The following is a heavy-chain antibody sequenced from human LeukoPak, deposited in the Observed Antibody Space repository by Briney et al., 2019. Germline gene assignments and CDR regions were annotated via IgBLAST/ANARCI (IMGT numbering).Heavy chain of an antibody. Sequence: SETLSLTCTVSSGSINTSNYYWGRIRQPPGKGLEWIGNIFYRGGTYYSPSLKSRVTISLDTSRNQFSLNLNSVTAADTAVYYCAGTYGGNSWYYFDYWGQGTLVTVSS. V-gene: IGHV4-39*07. J-gene: IGHJ4*02. CDR3: AGTYGGNSWYYFDY. CDR2: IFYRGGT. CDR1: SGSINTSNYY. D-gene: IGHD4-23*01.